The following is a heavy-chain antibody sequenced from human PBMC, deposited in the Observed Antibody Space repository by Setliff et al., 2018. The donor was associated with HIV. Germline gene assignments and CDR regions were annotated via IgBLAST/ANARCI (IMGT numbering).Heavy chain of an antibody. CDR1: GYTFTTYG. CDR3: ARDRAGDAFDI. Sequence: ASVKVSCKASGYTFTTYGINWVRQAPGQGLEWMGWSSAYNGNTSYAQKLQGRVTMTTDTSTSTAYMELRSLRSDDTAVYYCARDRAGDAFDIWGQGTMVTVSS. CDR2: SSAYNGNT. V-gene: IGHV1-18*01. J-gene: IGHJ3*02.